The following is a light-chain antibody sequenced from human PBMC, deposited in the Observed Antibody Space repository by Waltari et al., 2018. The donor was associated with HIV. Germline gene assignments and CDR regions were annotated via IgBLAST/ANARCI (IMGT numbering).Light chain of an antibody. J-gene: IGLJ3*02. CDR1: SSHVGGYKY. CDR3: CSYAGSYTLV. CDR2: DVT. V-gene: IGLV2-11*02. Sequence: QSALTQPRSVSGSPGQSVTISCPGTSSHVGGYKYVSWYQQPPAKPPKLMIYDVTKRPSGVPDRFSGSKSVNTASLTISGLEAEDEADYYCCSYAGSYTLVFGGGTKLTVL.